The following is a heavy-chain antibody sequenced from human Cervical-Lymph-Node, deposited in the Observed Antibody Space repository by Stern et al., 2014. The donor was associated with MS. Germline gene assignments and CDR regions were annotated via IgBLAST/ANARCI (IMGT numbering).Heavy chain of an antibody. CDR3: ARISLWGSYHFDF. D-gene: IGHD3-16*01. Sequence: EVQLVESGGGLVQPEGSLRLSCAASRFTFSSYAMSWVRQAPGKGLEWVSGLSSSGGRTYYADSVKGRFPISRDNSKNTLYLQMNSLRAEDTAVYYCARISLWGSYHFDFWGQGTLVTVSS. CDR1: RFTFSSYA. J-gene: IGHJ4*02. V-gene: IGHV3-23*04. CDR2: LSSSGGRT.